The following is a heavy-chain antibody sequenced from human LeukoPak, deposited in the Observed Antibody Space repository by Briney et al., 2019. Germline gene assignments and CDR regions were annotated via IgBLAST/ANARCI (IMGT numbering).Heavy chain of an antibody. J-gene: IGHJ4*02. CDR2: ISGYNGNT. CDR1: GYTFTSYG. D-gene: IGHD3-3*01. CDR3: ARNFLERLIDY. V-gene: IGHV1-18*01. Sequence: ASVKVSCKTSGYTFTSYGITWVRQAPGQGLEWMGWISGYNGNTKYAQKLQGRVTMTTDTSTSTAYMELRGLRADGTAVYYCARNFLERLIDYWGQGTLVTVSS.